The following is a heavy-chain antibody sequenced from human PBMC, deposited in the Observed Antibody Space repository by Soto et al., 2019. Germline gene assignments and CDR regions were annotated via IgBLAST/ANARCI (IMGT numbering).Heavy chain of an antibody. Sequence: QVQLQESGPGLVKPSQTLSLTCTVSGGSISSGDDFWTWIRQPPGKGLEWIGYIYYSGSTYYNPFLKSRLTMSVDTSKNQFYLKLSSVTAADTAVYYCARDRAKWKDYYYYGMDVWGQGTTVTVSS. V-gene: IGHV4-30-4*01. CDR3: ARDRAKWKDYYYYGMDV. D-gene: IGHD1-20*01. CDR2: IYYSGST. J-gene: IGHJ6*02. CDR1: GGSISSGDDF.